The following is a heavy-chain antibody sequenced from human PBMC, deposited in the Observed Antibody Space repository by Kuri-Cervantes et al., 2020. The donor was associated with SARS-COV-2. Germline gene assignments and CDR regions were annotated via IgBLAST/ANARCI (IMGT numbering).Heavy chain of an antibody. J-gene: IGHJ4*02. CDR2: ISYDGSNK. V-gene: IGHV3-30*18. Sequence: GESLKISCAASGFPFSSYGMHWVRQAPGKGVEWVAVISYDGSNKYYADSVKGRFTISRDNSKNTLYLQMNRLRAEDTAGYYCAKDQGDSYGISYFDYWGQGTLVTVSS. CDR3: AKDQGDSYGISYFDY. D-gene: IGHD5-18*01. CDR1: GFPFSSYG.